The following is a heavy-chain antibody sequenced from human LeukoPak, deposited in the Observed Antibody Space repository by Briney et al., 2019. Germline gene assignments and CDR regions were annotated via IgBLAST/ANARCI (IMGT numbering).Heavy chain of an antibody. V-gene: IGHV1-24*01. CDR1: GYTLTELS. Sequence: ASVKVSCKVSGYTLTELSMHWVRQAPGKGLEWMGGFDPEDGETIYAQKFQGRVTITADESTSTAYMELSSLRSEDTAVYYCARGACSSTSCYSQLGKNWFDPWGQGTLVTVSS. D-gene: IGHD2-2*01. J-gene: IGHJ5*02. CDR2: FDPEDGET. CDR3: ARGACSSTSCYSQLGKNWFDP.